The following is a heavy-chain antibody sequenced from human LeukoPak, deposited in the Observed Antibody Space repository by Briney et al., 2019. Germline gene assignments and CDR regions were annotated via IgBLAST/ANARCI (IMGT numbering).Heavy chain of an antibody. CDR3: ARAPEGNLLNNWFDP. Sequence: ASVKVSCKASGYTFTGYYMHWVRQAPGQGLEWMGWINPNSGGTNYARKFQGRVTMTRDTSISTAYMELSSLRSDDTAVYYCARAPEGNLLNNWFDPWGQGTLVTVSS. CDR2: INPNSGGT. CDR1: GYTFTGYY. J-gene: IGHJ5*02. V-gene: IGHV1-2*02. D-gene: IGHD3-16*01.